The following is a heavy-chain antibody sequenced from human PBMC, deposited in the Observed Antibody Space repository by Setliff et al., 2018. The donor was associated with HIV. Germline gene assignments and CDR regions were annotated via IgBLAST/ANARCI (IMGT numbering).Heavy chain of an antibody. Sequence: PGGSLRLSCAASGFTFSDHYMSWIRQAPGKGLEWVAYISGMSSIIHYADSVKGRFTISRDNAKNSLYLQMNSLRAEETAVYYCTRDYAYDWNSVMDVWGKGTTVTVSS. CDR1: GFTFSDHY. CDR3: TRDYAYDWNSVMDV. D-gene: IGHD1-7*01. V-gene: IGHV3-11*04. CDR2: ISGMSSII. J-gene: IGHJ6*03.